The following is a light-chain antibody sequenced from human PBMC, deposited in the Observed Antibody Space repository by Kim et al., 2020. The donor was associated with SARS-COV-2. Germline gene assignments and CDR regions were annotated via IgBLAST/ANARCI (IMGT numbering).Light chain of an antibody. V-gene: IGKV3-20*01. CDR1: QSVTNNY. Sequence: SLSPGERATLSGRASQSVTNNYLAWYQQKPGQTPRLLIYGASSRATGIPDRFSGSGSGTDFTVTISRLEPEDFAVYYCQQYGSSPRFGGGTKLEIK. J-gene: IGKJ4*01. CDR3: QQYGSSPR. CDR2: GAS.